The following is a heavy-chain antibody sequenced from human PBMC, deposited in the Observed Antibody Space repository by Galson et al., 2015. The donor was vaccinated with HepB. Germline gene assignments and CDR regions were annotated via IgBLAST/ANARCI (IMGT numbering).Heavy chain of an antibody. V-gene: IGHV1-18*04. D-gene: IGHD4-17*01. Sequence: SVKVSCKASGYTFTSYGISWVRQAPGQGLEWMGWISAYNGNTNYAQKLQGRVTMTTDTSTSTAYMELSSLRSEDTAVYYCASPPGHDYGDYVGYYGMDVWGQGTTVTVSS. CDR2: ISAYNGNT. CDR1: GYTFTSYG. J-gene: IGHJ6*02. CDR3: ASPPGHDYGDYVGYYGMDV.